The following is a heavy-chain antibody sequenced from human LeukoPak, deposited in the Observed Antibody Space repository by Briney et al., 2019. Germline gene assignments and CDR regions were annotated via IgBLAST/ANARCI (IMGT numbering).Heavy chain of an antibody. CDR2: IGISSSHT. V-gene: IGHV3-21*01. D-gene: IGHD4-23*01. CDR3: AKDLTTAATPYYYYYYMDV. CDR1: GFTFSTNS. J-gene: IGHJ6*03. Sequence: GGSLRLSCAASGFTFSTNSMNWVRQAPGKGLEWVSSIGISSSHTFYADSVKGRFTISRDNAENSVYLQMNSLRAEDTAVYYCAKDLTTAATPYYYYYYMDVWGKGTTVTVSS.